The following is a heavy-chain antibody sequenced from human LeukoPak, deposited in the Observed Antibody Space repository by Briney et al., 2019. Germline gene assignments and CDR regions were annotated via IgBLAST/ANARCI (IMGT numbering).Heavy chain of an antibody. V-gene: IGHV3-21*01. CDR2: ISSSSSYI. Sequence: GGSLSLSCAASGFTFGSYSMNWVRQAPGKGLEWVSSISSSSSYIYYADSVKGRFTISRDNAKNSLYLQMNSLRAEDTAVYYCARDWGSHDYWGQGTLVTVSS. D-gene: IGHD3-16*01. J-gene: IGHJ4*02. CDR3: ARDWGSHDY. CDR1: GFTFGSYS.